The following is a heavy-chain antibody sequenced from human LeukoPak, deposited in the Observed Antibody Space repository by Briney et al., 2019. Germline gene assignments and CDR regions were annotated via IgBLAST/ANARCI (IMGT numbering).Heavy chain of an antibody. D-gene: IGHD3-22*01. Sequence: GGSLRLSCAASGFTFSSYGMHWVRQAPGKGLERVADISYDGSNKYYADSVKGRFTISRDNSKNTLYLQMNSLRAEDTAVYYCAKESHYYDSSGYFDYWGQGTLVTVSS. J-gene: IGHJ4*02. CDR3: AKESHYYDSSGYFDY. V-gene: IGHV3-30*18. CDR1: GFTFSSYG. CDR2: ISYDGSNK.